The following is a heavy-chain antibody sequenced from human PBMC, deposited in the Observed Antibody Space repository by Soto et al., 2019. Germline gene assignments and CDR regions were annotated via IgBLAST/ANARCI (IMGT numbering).Heavy chain of an antibody. D-gene: IGHD1-26*01. CDR1: GFTFSRYS. Sequence: GGSLRLSCAASGFTFSRYSMNWVRQAPGKGLEWVSYISSSSNSIYYADSVKGRFTISRDNAKNMVFLQMNSLKTEDTGIYYCTTDSYSSITVVRFDYWGQGTVVTVSS. CDR2: ISSSSNSI. CDR3: TTDSYSSITVVRFDY. V-gene: IGHV3-48*01. J-gene: IGHJ4*02.